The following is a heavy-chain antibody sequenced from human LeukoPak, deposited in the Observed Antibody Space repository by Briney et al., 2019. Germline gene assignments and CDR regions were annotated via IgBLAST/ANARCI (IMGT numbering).Heavy chain of an antibody. D-gene: IGHD5-24*01. J-gene: IGHJ4*02. CDR1: GYSFTSYW. V-gene: IGHV5-51*01. CDR2: IYPGDSDT. Sequence: GGSLQISCQGSGYSFTSYWIGWVRQMPGKGLEWMGIIYPGDSDTRYSPSFQGQVTISADKTISTAYLQWSSPEASGAGLYYWARGRWVQLIDDWGQGTLVTVSS. CDR3: ARGRWVQLIDD.